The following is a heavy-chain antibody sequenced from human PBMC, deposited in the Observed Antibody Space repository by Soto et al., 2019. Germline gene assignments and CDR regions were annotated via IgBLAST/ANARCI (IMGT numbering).Heavy chain of an antibody. J-gene: IGHJ6*03. Sequence: ASVKVSCKASGYTFTSYYMHWVRQAPGQGLEWMGIINPSGGSTSYAQKFQGRVTMTRDTSTSTVYMELSSLRFEDTAVYYCARDARRIVVVPAAMYKTSYYYYMDVWGKGTTVTVSS. CDR3: ARDARRIVVVPAAMYKTSYYYYMDV. CDR2: INPSGGST. V-gene: IGHV1-46*03. CDR1: GYTFTSYY. D-gene: IGHD2-2*01.